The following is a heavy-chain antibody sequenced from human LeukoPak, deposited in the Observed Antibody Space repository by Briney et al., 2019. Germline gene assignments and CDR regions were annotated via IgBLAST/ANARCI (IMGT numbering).Heavy chain of an antibody. V-gene: IGHV5-51*01. CDR2: IYPRDSRT. CDR1: GYSFSSYW. D-gene: IGHD2-15*01. J-gene: IGHJ4*02. Sequence: GESLKISCKGSGYSFSSYWIAWVRQMPGKGLEWMGVIYPRDSRTTYSPSFQDQVTISADKSISTAYLQWTSLKASDTAMYYCARHLSDITSRPNYWGPGTLVTVCS. CDR3: ARHLSDITSRPNY.